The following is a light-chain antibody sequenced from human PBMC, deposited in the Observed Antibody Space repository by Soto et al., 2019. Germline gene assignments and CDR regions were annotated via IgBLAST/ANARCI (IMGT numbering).Light chain of an antibody. Sequence: QSVLTQPASVSGSPGQSITISCTGTSSDVGAYNFVSWYQQHPGKAPKLIFYEVSNRPPGLSDRFSGSKSGTTASLTISGLQAEDEADYFCGSYTTNKTLLFGGGTKLTVL. V-gene: IGLV2-14*01. CDR2: EVS. CDR3: GSYTTNKTLL. CDR1: SSDVGAYNF. J-gene: IGLJ2*01.